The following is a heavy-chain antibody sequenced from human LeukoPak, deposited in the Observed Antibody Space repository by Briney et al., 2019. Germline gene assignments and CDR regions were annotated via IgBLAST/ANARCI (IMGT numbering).Heavy chain of an antibody. V-gene: IGHV3-30*03. D-gene: IGHD6-19*01. CDR1: GFTFSSYS. CDR2: ISYDGSNK. CDR3: AGHSSGWYSFDY. Sequence: PGGSLRLSCAASGFTFSSYSMNWVRQAPGKGLEWVAVISYDGSNKYYADSVKGRFTISRDNSKNTLYLQMNSLRAEDTAVYYCAGHSSGWYSFDYWGQGTLVTVSS. J-gene: IGHJ4*02.